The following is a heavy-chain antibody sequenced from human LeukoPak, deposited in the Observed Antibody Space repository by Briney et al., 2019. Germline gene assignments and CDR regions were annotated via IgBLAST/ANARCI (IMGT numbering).Heavy chain of an antibody. D-gene: IGHD4-17*01. CDR2: ISGTGGTT. CDR1: GFTFSNYS. CDR3: AKGRGTTVTAAANY. Sequence: PGGSLRLSCAASGFTFSNYSMSWVRHAPGKGLEWVSTISGTGGTTYYADSVKGRFTISRDNSKNTLFLQFNSLRADDTAVYYCAKGRGTTVTAAANYWGQGTLVTVSS. J-gene: IGHJ4*02. V-gene: IGHV3-23*01.